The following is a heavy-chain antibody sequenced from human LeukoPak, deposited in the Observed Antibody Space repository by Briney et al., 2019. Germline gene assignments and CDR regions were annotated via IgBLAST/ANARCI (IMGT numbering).Heavy chain of an antibody. V-gene: IGHV3-23*01. CDR3: AKAPLGYCSSPSCYYFDY. Sequence: LPGGSLRLSCAASGFTFSNAWMSWVRQAPGKGLEWVSAISSGGSKTVYADSVKGRFTTSRDNSKNTLYVQMNSLRADDTAVYYCAKAPLGYCSSPSCYYFDYWGQGTLVPVSS. D-gene: IGHD2-2*01. CDR2: ISSGGSKT. J-gene: IGHJ4*02. CDR1: GFTFSNAW.